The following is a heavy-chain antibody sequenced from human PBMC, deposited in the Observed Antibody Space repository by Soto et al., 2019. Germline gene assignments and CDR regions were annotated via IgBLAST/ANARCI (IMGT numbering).Heavy chain of an antibody. CDR3: TRAPQSFDY. J-gene: IGHJ4*02. CDR2: ISAGNGNT. CDR1: GYTFTSYA. Sequence: ASVKVSCNASGYTFTSYAMHCVRKAPGQRLEWMGWISAGNGNTKYSLQFQGRVTITSHTSASTAYMELTILRSDATAVYYCTRAPQSFDYWGQGTLLTVPS. V-gene: IGHV1-3*01.